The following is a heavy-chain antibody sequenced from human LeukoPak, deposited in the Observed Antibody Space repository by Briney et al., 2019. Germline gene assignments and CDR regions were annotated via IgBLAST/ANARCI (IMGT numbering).Heavy chain of an antibody. D-gene: IGHD3-22*01. J-gene: IGHJ4*02. CDR2: IYTSGST. CDR3: ARDHRITMLVGD. CDR1: GGSISSGSYY. Sequence: PSETLSLTCTVSGGSISSGSYYWSWIRQPAGKGLEWIGRIYTSGSTNYNPSLKSRVTISVDTSKNQFSLKLSSVTAADTAVYYCARDHRITMLVGDWGQGTLVTVSS. V-gene: IGHV4-61*02.